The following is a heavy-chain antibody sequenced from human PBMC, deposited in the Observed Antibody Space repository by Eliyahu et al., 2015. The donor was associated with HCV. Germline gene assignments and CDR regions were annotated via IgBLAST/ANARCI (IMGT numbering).Heavy chain of an antibody. V-gene: IGHV3-49*03. Sequence: EVQLVESGGGLVQPGRSLRLSCTTSGFTFDDYTMSWFRQAPGKGLEWVGFIRGKAYGGTTEYAASVKGRFTISTDDSKNIAYLQMNSLKSEDTAVYYCTRGTPYSRTCRCFDYWGQGTQVTVSS. CDR3: TRGTPYSRTCRCFDY. J-gene: IGHJ4*02. CDR2: IRGKAYGGTT. CDR1: GFTFDDYT. D-gene: IGHD6-13*01.